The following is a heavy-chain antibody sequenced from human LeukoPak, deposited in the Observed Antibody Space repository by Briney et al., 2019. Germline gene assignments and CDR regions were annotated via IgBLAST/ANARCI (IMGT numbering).Heavy chain of an antibody. CDR1: GVSISSLNS. Sequence: PSETLSLTCIVSGVSISSLNSWSWLRQPPGKGLEWIGEMYLGGTTNFNPSLKSRVTILIDKSKNQLSLQLTSVTAADTAVYYCAGLEGRYSTDWFYFFDYWGQGALVTVSS. V-gene: IGHV4-4*02. J-gene: IGHJ4*02. CDR2: MYLGGTT. CDR3: AGLEGRYSTDWFYFFDY. D-gene: IGHD6-19*01.